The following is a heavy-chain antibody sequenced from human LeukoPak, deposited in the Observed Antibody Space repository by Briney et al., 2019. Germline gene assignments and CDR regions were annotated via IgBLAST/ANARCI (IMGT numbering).Heavy chain of an antibody. CDR3: ARDLRRGSYYDGHYVDF. V-gene: IGHV1-18*01. J-gene: IGHJ4*02. CDR2: TSTHNGNK. D-gene: IGHD3-10*01. CDR1: GYTFTNYG. Sequence: ASVKVSCKASGYTFTNYGFSWVRQATGQGLEWMVWTSTHNGNKMYAQSLQGSVTVTTDTSASATYMELTSLRSDGTGVYYCARDLRRGSYYDGHYVDFWGQGTLVTVSS.